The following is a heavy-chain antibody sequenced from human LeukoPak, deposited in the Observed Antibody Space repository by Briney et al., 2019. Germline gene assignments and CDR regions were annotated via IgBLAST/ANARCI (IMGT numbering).Heavy chain of an antibody. J-gene: IGHJ4*02. CDR2: INPNSGGT. CDR3: ARGNRMTTVTTLLVY. D-gene: IGHD4-17*01. Sequence: ASVKVSCKASGYTFTGYYTHWVRQAPGQGLEWMGWINPNSGGTNYAQKFQGRVTMTRDTSISTAYMELSRLRSDDTAVYYCARGNRMTTVTTLLVYWGQGTLVTVSS. V-gene: IGHV1-2*02. CDR1: GYTFTGYY.